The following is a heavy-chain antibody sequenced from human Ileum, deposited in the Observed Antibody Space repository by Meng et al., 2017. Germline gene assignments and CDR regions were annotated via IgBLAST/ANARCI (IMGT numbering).Heavy chain of an antibody. CDR3: ASGSGSLDY. Sequence: VQLQQSGPELVKPSQTRSLTCAVSGGSVSSNIAAWNWIRQSPLRGLEWLGRTYYRSKWYSEYAVSVKSRISITPDTSKNQFSLQMNSVTPEDTAVYYCASGSGSLDYWGPGTLVIVSS. V-gene: IGHV6-1*01. CDR2: TYYRSKWYS. D-gene: IGHD3-3*01. CDR1: GGSVSSNIAA. J-gene: IGHJ4*02.